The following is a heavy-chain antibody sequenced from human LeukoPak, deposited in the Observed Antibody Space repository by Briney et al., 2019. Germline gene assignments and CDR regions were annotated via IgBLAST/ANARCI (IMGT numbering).Heavy chain of an antibody. Sequence: GGSLRLSCAASGFTFSFYGMHWVRQAPGKGLQWVAVIWYDGSNEYYADSVKGRFTISRDNSKNALYMQMNSLRAEDTAVYYCARDASTIEALDYWGQGTLVTVPS. D-gene: IGHD6-25*01. CDR2: IWYDGSNE. CDR1: GFTFSFYG. CDR3: ARDASTIEALDY. V-gene: IGHV3-33*01. J-gene: IGHJ4*02.